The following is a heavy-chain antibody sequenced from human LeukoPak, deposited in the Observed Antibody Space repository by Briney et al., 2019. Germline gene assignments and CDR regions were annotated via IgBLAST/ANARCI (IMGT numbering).Heavy chain of an antibody. V-gene: IGHV4-59*01. Sequence: SETLSLTCTVSGASTSSYYWSWIRQPPGKGLEWIGYIYNIGSTNYNPSLKSRVTISVDTSKNQFSLKLSSVTAADTAVYYCARVGVTPYYYYGMDVWGQGTTFTVSS. J-gene: IGHJ6*02. CDR2: IYNIGST. CDR1: GASTSSYY. D-gene: IGHD2-21*02. CDR3: ARVGVTPYYYYGMDV.